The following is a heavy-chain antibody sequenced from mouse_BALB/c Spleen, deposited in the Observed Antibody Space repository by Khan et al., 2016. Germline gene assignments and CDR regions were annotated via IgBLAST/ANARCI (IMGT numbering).Heavy chain of an antibody. CDR2: INSDGSAI. D-gene: IGHD1-1*01. Sequence: EVELVESGGGLVQPGESRGRPCEGSGVTFSGFWTRWVRQTPGKTLEWIGDINSDGSAINYAPSIKDRFTIFRDNDKNTLYLQMTNVRSVDTATYFCMCYYYGFAYWGQGTTLTVSS. V-gene: IGHV11-2*02. J-gene: IGHJ2*01. CDR1: GVTFSGFW. CDR3: MCYYYGFAY.